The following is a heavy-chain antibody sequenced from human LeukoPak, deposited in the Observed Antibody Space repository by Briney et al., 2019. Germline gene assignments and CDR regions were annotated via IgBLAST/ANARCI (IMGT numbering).Heavy chain of an antibody. CDR2: ISSSSSYI. CDR3: ASGGAVAKYYYYYMDV. CDR1: GFTFSSYS. J-gene: IGHJ6*03. D-gene: IGHD2-21*01. V-gene: IGHV3-21*01. Sequence: GGSLRLSCAASGFTFSSYSMNWVRQAPGKGLEWVSSISSSSSYIYYADSVKGRFTISRDNAKNSLYLQMNSLRAEDTAVYYCASGGAVAKYYYYYMDVWGKGTTVTVSS.